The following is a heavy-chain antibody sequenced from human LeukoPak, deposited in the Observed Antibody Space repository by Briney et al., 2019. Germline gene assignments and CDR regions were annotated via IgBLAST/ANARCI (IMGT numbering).Heavy chain of an antibody. D-gene: IGHD3-9*01. J-gene: IGHJ4*02. CDR3: ARLYYDILTGHYNDY. CDR2: IYPGDPDT. CDR1: GYSFTSYW. Sequence: GESLKISCKGSGYSFTSYWIGWVRQMPGKGLEWMGIIYPGDPDTRYSPSFQGQVTISADKSISTAYLQWSSLKASDTAMYYCARLYYDILTGHYNDYWGQGTLVTVSS. V-gene: IGHV5-51*01.